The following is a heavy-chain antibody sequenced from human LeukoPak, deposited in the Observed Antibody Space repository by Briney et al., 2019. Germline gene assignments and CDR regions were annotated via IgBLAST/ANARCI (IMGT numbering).Heavy chain of an antibody. V-gene: IGHV3-30-3*01. D-gene: IGHD5-24*01. Sequence: GGSLRLSCAASGFTFSSYAMHWVRQAPGKGLEWVAVISYDGSNKYYADSVKGRFTISRDNSKNTLYLQMNSLRAEDTAVYYCAKALEMATIPYFDYWGQGTLVTVSS. J-gene: IGHJ4*02. CDR3: AKALEMATIPYFDY. CDR2: ISYDGSNK. CDR1: GFTFSSYA.